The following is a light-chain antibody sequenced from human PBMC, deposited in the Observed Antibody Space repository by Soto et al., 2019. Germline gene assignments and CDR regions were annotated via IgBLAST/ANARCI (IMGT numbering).Light chain of an antibody. CDR1: QSVSSSY. J-gene: IGKJ1*01. V-gene: IGKV3D-15*01. CDR2: GTS. CDR3: QQYNNWPRT. Sequence: EIVLTQSPGTLSLSPGERATLSCRASQSVSSSYLAWYQQKPGQAPRLLIYGTSIRATGIPARFSGSGSGTEFTLTINSLQSEDFAVYYCQQYNNWPRTFGQGTKVDIK.